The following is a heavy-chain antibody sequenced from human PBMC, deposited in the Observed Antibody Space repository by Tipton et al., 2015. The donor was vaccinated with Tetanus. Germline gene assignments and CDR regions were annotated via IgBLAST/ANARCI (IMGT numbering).Heavy chain of an antibody. CDR2: LSGSGDST. CDR1: GFTFRNYW. Sequence: SLRLSCAASGFTFRNYWMHWVRQAPGKGLEWVSSLSGSGDSTYYVDSVRGRFTISRDNSKNTLYLQMNSLRAEDSAVYYCARRQVEGGAHFDHWGQGTLVTVSS. J-gene: IGHJ4*02. CDR3: ARRQVEGGAHFDH. D-gene: IGHD3-16*01. V-gene: IGHV3-23*01.